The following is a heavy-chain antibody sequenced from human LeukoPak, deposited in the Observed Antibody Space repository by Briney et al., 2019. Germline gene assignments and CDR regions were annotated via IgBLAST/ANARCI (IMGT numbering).Heavy chain of an antibody. Sequence: GGSLRLSCAASGFTFSSYWMHWVRQAPGKGLVWVSRINSDGSSTSYADSVKGRFTISRDNAKNTLYLQMNSLRAEDTAVYYCAKDFILRKHDSSGYYRVDDAFDIWGQGTMVTVSS. D-gene: IGHD3-22*01. CDR1: GFTFSSYW. CDR2: INSDGSST. V-gene: IGHV3-74*01. J-gene: IGHJ3*02. CDR3: AKDFILRKHDSSGYYRVDDAFDI.